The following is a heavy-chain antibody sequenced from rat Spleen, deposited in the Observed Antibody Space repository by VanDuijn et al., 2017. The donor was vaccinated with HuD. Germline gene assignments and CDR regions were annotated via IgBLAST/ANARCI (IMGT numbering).Heavy chain of an antibody. CDR2: ISYDGSST. J-gene: IGHJ2*01. V-gene: IGHV5-29*01. CDR1: GFTFSDYY. CDR3: ARRLDY. Sequence: EVQLVESDGGLVQPGRSLKLSCAASGFTFSDYYMAWVRQAPTKGLEWVATISYDGSSTYYRDSVKGRFTISRDNAKSTLYLQMDSLRSEDTATYYCARRLDYWGQGVMVTVSS.